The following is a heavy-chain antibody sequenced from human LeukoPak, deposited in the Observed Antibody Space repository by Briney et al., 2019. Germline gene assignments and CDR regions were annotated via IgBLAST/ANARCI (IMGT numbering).Heavy chain of an antibody. D-gene: IGHD1-7*01. Sequence: ASVKVSCKASGYTFTSYGISWVRQAPGQGLEWMGWISAYNGNTNYAQKLQGRVTMTTDTSTSTAYMELRSLRSDDTAVYYCAREANVDPNRTSFDPWGQGTLVTVSS. CDR3: AREANVDPNRTSFDP. J-gene: IGHJ5*02. CDR1: GYTFTSYG. CDR2: ISAYNGNT. V-gene: IGHV1-18*01.